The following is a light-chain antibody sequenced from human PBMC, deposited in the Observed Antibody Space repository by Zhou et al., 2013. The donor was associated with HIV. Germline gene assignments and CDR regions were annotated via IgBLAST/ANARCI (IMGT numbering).Light chain of an antibody. Sequence: EIVLTQSPGTLSLSPGERATLSCRASQSDNSNYLVWYQQKPGQAPRLLIYGASSRATGIPDRFSGSGSGTDFTLTISRLEPEDFAVYYCQQSGSSPRTFGQGTKVEIK. CDR1: QSDNSNY. V-gene: IGKV3-20*01. CDR2: GAS. J-gene: IGKJ1*01. CDR3: QQSGSSPRT.